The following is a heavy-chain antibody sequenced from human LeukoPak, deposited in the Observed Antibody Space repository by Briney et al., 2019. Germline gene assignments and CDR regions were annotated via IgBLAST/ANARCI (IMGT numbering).Heavy chain of an antibody. V-gene: IGHV4-4*02. D-gene: IGHD2-15*01. Sequence: SGTLTLTCAVSGDSISGSNWWSWVRQSQGKGLEWIGEIFHSGHTNYNPSLKSRVTISLDKSRNQFSLRLNSVIAADTAVYYCAREDIVVIVGATAWYFDLCGRGTLVTVSS. CDR2: IFHSGHT. J-gene: IGHJ2*01. CDR1: GDSISGSNW. CDR3: AREDIVVIVGATAWYFDL.